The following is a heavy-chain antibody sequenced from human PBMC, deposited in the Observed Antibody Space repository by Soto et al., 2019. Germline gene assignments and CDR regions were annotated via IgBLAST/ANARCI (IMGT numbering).Heavy chain of an antibody. J-gene: IGHJ6*02. D-gene: IGHD3-3*01. CDR1: GYTFTSYA. CDR3: ARDRLRTIFGVVNDGMDV. Sequence: ASVKVSCKASGYTFTSYAMHWVRQAPGQRLEWMGWINAGNGNTKYSQKFQGRVTITRDTSASTAYMELSSLGSEDTAVYYCARDRLRTIFGVVNDGMDVWGQGTTVTVSS. V-gene: IGHV1-3*01. CDR2: INAGNGNT.